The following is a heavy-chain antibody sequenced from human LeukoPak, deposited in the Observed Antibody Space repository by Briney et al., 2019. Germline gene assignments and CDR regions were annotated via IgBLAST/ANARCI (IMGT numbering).Heavy chain of an antibody. J-gene: IGHJ6*02. D-gene: IGHD6-6*01. CDR3: ARASSVGRYYYGMDV. V-gene: IGHV4-61*01. CDR2: IYYRGST. CDR1: GGSVSSGSYY. Sequence: PSETLSLTCTVSGGSVSSGSYYCSWIRQPPGKGLEWNGDIYYRGSTNYNPSLKSRVTISVDTSKNQFSLKLSSVTAADTAVYYCARASSVGRYYYGMDVWGQGTTVTVSS.